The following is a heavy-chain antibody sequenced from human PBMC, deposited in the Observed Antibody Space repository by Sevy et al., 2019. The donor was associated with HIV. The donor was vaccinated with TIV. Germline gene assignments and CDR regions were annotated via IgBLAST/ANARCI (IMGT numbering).Heavy chain of an antibody. J-gene: IGHJ6*02. Sequence: GGSLRLSCAASGFTFSDYYMNWVRQAPGKGLEWVASISDLSNYIYYADSVKGRFTISRDNAKNSLYLQMNSLRAEDTDVYYCVRRLVSWDAMDVWGQGTTVTVSS. V-gene: IGHV3-21*01. CDR1: GFTFSDYY. D-gene: IGHD1-20*01. CDR3: VRRLVSWDAMDV. CDR2: ISDLSNYI.